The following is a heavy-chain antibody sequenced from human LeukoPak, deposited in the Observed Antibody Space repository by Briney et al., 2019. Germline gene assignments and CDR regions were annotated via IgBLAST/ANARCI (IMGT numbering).Heavy chain of an antibody. CDR3: AKDPCSSTSCYFAYYFDN. J-gene: IGHJ4*02. CDR1: GFTFSTYG. CDR2: MSFYGSAK. D-gene: IGHD2-2*01. V-gene: IGHV3-30*18. Sequence: GGSLRLSCAASGFTFSTYGMHWVRQAPGKGLEWVAVMSFYGSAKYYADSVKGRFTISRDNSKNTLYLQMNSLRVEDTAAYYCAKDPCSSTSCYFAYYFDNWGQGTLVTVSS.